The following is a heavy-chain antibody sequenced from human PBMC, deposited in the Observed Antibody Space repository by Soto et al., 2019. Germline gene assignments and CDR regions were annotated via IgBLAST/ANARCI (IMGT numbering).Heavy chain of an antibody. D-gene: IGHD1-1*01. V-gene: IGHV1-3*01. CDR2: INAGNGDT. CDR3: ARDPGTGAALRAYHFDY. CDR1: RYSFTTYA. J-gene: IGHJ4*02. Sequence: GASVKVSCKASRYSFTTYALHWVRQAPGQRLEWMGWINAGNGDTKYSEKFQGRVTITRDTSANTAYMELSSLRSEDTSVHYCARDPGTGAALRAYHFDYWGQGTLVTAPQ.